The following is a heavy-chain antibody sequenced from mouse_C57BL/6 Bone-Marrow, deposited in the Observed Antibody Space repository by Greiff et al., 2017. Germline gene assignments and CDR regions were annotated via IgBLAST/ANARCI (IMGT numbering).Heavy chain of an antibody. D-gene: IGHD1-1*01. CDR1: GYTFTDYN. J-gene: IGHJ3*01. CDR2: INPNNGGT. CDR3: ARSSYGSSPFAY. Sequence: VQLQQSGPELVKPGASVKMSCKASGYTFTDYNMHWVKQSHGKSLVWIGYINPNNGGTSYNQKFKGKATLTVNKSSSTAYMELRSLTSEDSAVYYCARSSYGSSPFAYWGQGTLVTVSA. V-gene: IGHV1-22*01.